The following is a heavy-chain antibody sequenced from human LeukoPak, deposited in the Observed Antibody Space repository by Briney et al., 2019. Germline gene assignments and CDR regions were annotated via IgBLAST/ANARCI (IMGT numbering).Heavy chain of an antibody. D-gene: IGHD4-11*01. J-gene: IGHJ4*02. CDR2: IWYDGSNK. CDR1: GFTFSGYG. CDR3: ARDGNDYSNYGPLDY. V-gene: IGHV3-33*01. Sequence: GGSLRLSCAASGFTFSGYGMHWVRQAPGKGLGWVVMIWYDGSNKYYADSVKGRFTISRDNSKNTVYLEMNSLRAEDTAVYYCARDGNDYSNYGPLDYRGQGTLVTVSS.